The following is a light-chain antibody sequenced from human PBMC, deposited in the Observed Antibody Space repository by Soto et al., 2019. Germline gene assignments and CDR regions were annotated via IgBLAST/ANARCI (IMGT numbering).Light chain of an antibody. CDR3: AVWDDNLRGL. Sequence: QSVLTQPPSVSGTPGQRVTISFSGSSSNIGGNAVTWYQQVPGTAPKLLIYANDQRPSGISDRFSGSKSSTSASLAISGLQSEDEADYYCAVWDDNLRGLFGGGTKLTVL. CDR2: AND. J-gene: IGLJ2*01. CDR1: SSNIGGNA. V-gene: IGLV1-44*01.